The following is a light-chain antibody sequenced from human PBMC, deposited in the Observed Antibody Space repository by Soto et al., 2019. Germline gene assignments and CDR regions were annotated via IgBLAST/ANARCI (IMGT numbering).Light chain of an antibody. Sequence: EIVLTQSPATVSFSPWEGATLSCRASQSVSSYLAWYQQKPGQAPRLLIYGASSRATGIPDRFSGSGSGTDFTLTISRLEPEDFAVYYCQQYGSSLITFGQGTRLEIK. CDR2: GAS. CDR1: QSVSSY. CDR3: QQYGSSLIT. J-gene: IGKJ5*01. V-gene: IGKV3-20*01.